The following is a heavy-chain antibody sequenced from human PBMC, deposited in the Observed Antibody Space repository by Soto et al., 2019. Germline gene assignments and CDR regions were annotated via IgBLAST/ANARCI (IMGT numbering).Heavy chain of an antibody. CDR2: IRGKRGNDGT. V-gene: IGHV3-73*02. CDR1: GFAFSDSASGFAFSDSA. J-gene: IGHJ4*02. CDR3: ASRRDWTAVAPLDY. Sequence: EVQLVESGGGLVQPGGSLKLSCAASGFAFSDSASGFAFSDSAIHWVRQASGKGLEWIGRIRGKRGNDGTAYAASVKGRITIPTDDSKTTTYLQMNSLKIEGTAVYYCASRRDWTAVAPLDYWGQGTLVTVSS. D-gene: IGHD5-18*01.